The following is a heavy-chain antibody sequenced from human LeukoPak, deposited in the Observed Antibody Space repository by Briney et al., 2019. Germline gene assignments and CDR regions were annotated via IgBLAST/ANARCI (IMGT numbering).Heavy chain of an antibody. CDR3: ARQGAGYDILTGYYPSYYFDY. CDR1: GYTFTGYY. D-gene: IGHD3-9*01. CDR2: INPNSGGT. V-gene: IGHV1-2*02. J-gene: IGHJ4*02. Sequence: GASVKVSCKASGYTFTGYYMHWVRQAPGQGLEWMGWINPNSGGTNYAQKFQGRVTMTRDTSISTAYMELSRLRSDDTAVYYCARQGAGYDILTGYYPSYYFDYRGQGTLVTVSS.